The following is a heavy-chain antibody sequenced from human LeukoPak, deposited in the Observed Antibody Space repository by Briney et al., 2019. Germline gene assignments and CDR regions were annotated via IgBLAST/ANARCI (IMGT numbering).Heavy chain of an antibody. CDR1: GFTFSSYA. CDR3: ARGLYYYGSGSYYPPGY. Sequence: GGSLRLSCAASGFTFSSYAMHWVRQAPGKGLEWVAVISYDGSNKYYADSVKGRFTISRDNSKNTLYLQMNSLRAEDTAVYYCARGLYYYGSGSYYPPGYWGQGTLVTVSS. V-gene: IGHV3-30*01. D-gene: IGHD3-10*01. J-gene: IGHJ4*02. CDR2: ISYDGSNK.